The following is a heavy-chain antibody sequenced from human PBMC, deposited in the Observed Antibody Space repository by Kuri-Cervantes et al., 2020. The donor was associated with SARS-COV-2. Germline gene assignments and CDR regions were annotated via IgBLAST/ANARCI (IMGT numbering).Heavy chain of an antibody. Sequence: GGSLRLSCAASGFTFDDYAMHWVRQAPGKGPEWVSGISWNSGSIGYADSVKGRFTISRDNAKNSLYLQMNSLRAEDTAVYYCAREGLGTIFGVETYDYWGQGTLVTVSS. CDR1: GFTFDDYA. J-gene: IGHJ4*02. CDR3: AREGLGTIFGVETYDY. CDR2: ISWNSGSI. V-gene: IGHV3-9*01. D-gene: IGHD3-3*01.